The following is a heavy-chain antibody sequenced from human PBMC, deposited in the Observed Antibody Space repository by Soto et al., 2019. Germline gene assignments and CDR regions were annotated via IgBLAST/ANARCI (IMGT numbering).Heavy chain of an antibody. Sequence: QVQLQQWGAGLLKPSETLSLTCAVYGGSFSGYYWSWIRHPPGKGLEWIGEINHSGSTNYNPSLKSRVTISVDTSKNQFSLKLSSVTAADTAVYYCARVGYTKYPESGYYYYYYMDVWGKGTTVTVSS. J-gene: IGHJ6*03. V-gene: IGHV4-34*01. CDR2: INHSGST. D-gene: IGHD5-12*01. CDR3: ARVGYTKYPESGYYYYYYMDV. CDR1: GGSFSGYY.